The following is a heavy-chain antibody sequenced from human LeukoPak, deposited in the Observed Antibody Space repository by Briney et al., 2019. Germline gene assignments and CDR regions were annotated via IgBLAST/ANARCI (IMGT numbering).Heavy chain of an antibody. CDR1: GGSFSGYY. CDR2: INHSGST. D-gene: IGHD2-2*01. CDR3: ARGTDDIVVVPAAIRPYYFDY. V-gene: IGHV4-34*01. J-gene: IGHJ4*02. Sequence: SETLSLACAVYGGSFSGYYWSWIRQPPGKGLEWIGEINHSGSTNYNPSLKSRVTISVDTSKNQFSLKLSSVTAADTAVYYCARGTDDIVVVPAAIRPYYFDYWGQGTLVTVSS.